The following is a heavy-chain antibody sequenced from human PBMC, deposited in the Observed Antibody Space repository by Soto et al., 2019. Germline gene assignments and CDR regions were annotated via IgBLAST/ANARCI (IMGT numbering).Heavy chain of an antibody. CDR1: GYSFTSCW. Sequence: GESLKISCKGSGYSFTSCWIGWVRQMPGKGLEWMGIIYPGDSDTRYSPSFQGQVTISADKSISTAYLQWSSLKASDTAMYYCARRAAAAGSLLFLFDYWGQGTLVIGSS. J-gene: IGHJ4*02. V-gene: IGHV5-51*01. D-gene: IGHD6-13*01. CDR2: IYPGDSDT. CDR3: ARRAAAAGSLLFLFDY.